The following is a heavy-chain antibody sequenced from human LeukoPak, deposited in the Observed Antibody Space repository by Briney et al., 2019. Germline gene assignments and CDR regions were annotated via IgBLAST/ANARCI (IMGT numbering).Heavy chain of an antibody. CDR1: GFTFSSYG. CDR3: AKISDYSNFLDY. V-gene: IGHV3-33*06. J-gene: IGHJ4*02. Sequence: GRSLRLSCAASGFTFSSYGMHWVRQAPGKGLAWVAVIWYDGSNKYYADSVKGRFTISRDNSKNTLYLQMNSLRAEDTAVYYCAKISDYSNFLDYWGQGTLVTVSS. CDR2: IWYDGSNK. D-gene: IGHD4-11*01.